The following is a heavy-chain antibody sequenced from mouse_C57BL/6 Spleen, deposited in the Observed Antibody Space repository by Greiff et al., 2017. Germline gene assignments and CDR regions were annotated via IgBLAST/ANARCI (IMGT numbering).Heavy chain of an antibody. CDR3: ARLPAFDY. J-gene: IGHJ2*01. CDR2: INYDGSST. V-gene: IGHV5-16*01. Sequence: EVMLVESEGGLVQPGRSMKLSCTASGFTFSDYYMAWVRQVPEKGLEWVANINYDGSSTYYLDSLKSRFIISRDNAKNILYLQMSSLKSEDTATYYCARLPAFDYWGQGTTLTVSS. CDR1: GFTFSDYY.